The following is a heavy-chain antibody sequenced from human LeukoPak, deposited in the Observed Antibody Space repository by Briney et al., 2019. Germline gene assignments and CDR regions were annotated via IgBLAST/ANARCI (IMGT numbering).Heavy chain of an antibody. J-gene: IGHJ5*02. Sequence: ASVKVSCKASGDPFTDYNMHWVRQAPGQGLEWMGWFNPNTGGTSCAQKFQGRVTMTRDTSINTAYMELSRLTSDDTAVYYCARKWAGTYSFDPWGQGTLVTVSS. CDR2: FNPNTGGT. V-gene: IGHV1-2*02. CDR3: ARKWAGTYSFDP. CDR1: GDPFTDYN. D-gene: IGHD3-10*01.